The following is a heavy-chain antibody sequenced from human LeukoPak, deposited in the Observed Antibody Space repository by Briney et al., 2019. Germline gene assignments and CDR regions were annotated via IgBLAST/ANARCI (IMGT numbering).Heavy chain of an antibody. D-gene: IGHD3-10*01. CDR1: GDSISSYY. J-gene: IGHJ6*02. V-gene: IGHV4-59*01. Sequence: SETLSLTCTVSGDSISSYYWTWIRQPPGKGLEWIGYIYYSDSTNHNPSLKSRVTMSVDTSKNQISLKLSSVTAADTAVYYCARDYYGSGHYGMDVWGQGTTVTVSS. CDR3: ARDYYGSGHYGMDV. CDR2: IYYSDST.